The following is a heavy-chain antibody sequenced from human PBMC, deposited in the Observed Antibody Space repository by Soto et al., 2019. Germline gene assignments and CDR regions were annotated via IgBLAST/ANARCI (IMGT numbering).Heavy chain of an antibody. CDR3: AKDSRRYGYSGSLYYFDY. CDR2: ISGSGGST. Sequence: GGSLRLSCAASGFTFSSYAMSWVRQAPGKGLEWVSAISGSGGSTYYADSVKGRFTISRDNSKNTLYLQMNSLRAEDTAVYYCAKDSRRYGYSGSLYYFDYWGQGTLVTVSS. V-gene: IGHV3-23*01. D-gene: IGHD1-26*01. J-gene: IGHJ4*02. CDR1: GFTFSSYA.